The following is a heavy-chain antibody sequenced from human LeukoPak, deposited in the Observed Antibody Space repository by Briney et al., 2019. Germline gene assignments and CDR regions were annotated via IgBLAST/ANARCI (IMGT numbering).Heavy chain of an antibody. CDR2: ISTSSSTI. CDR1: GFTFSSYG. CDR3: ARGVDC. D-gene: IGHD1-26*01. V-gene: IGHV3-48*02. Sequence: GGSLRLSCAASGFTFSSYGMNWVRQAAGKGLEWVSYISTSSSTIYYADSVKGRFTISRDNAKKSLYLQMNSLRDEDTAVYYCARGVDCWGQGTLVTVSS. J-gene: IGHJ4*02.